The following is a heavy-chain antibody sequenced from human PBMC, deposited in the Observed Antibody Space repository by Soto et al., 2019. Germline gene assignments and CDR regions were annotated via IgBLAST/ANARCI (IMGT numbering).Heavy chain of an antibody. CDR2: VIPMYGTA. V-gene: IGHV1-69*01. D-gene: IGHD6-19*01. CDR3: ARGVRRTTGWSPTNWFDP. CDR1: GGTFSSYG. J-gene: IGHJ5*02. Sequence: QEQLVQSGAEVKKPGSSVKVSCKASGGTFSSYGISWVRQVPGQGLEWMGGVIPMYGTANHVQKFQGRVTMTADESTGTAYMELSSLRSEDTAVYFCARGVRRTTGWSPTNWFDPWGQGTLVTVSS.